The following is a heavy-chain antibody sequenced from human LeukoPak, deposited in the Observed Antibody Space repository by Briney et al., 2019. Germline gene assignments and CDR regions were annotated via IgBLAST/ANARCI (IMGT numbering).Heavy chain of an antibody. V-gene: IGHV1-46*01. CDR3: AREPLGRPRTYYFDY. J-gene: IGHJ4*02. D-gene: IGHD1-14*01. CDR1: GYTFTSYY. CDR2: INPSGGST. Sequence: ASVKVSCKASGYTFTSYYMHWVRQAPGQGLEWMGIINPSGGSTSYAQKFQGRVTMTRDTSTSTVYMELSSLRSEDTAVYHCAREPLGRPRTYYFDYWGQGTLVTVSS.